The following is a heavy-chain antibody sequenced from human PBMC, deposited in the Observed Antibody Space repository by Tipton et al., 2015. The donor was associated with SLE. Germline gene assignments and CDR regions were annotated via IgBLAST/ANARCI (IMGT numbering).Heavy chain of an antibody. V-gene: IGHV4-4*07. CDR1: GGSISSYY. CDR3: AGCGSGILDAFDI. J-gene: IGHJ3*02. Sequence: TLSLTCTVSGGSISSYYWSWIRQPAGKGLEWIGRIYISGSTNYTPSLKSRVTMSVDTSKNQFSLKLSSVTAADTAVYYCAGCGSGILDAFDIWGQRTMVTVSS. CDR2: IYISGST. D-gene: IGHD3-10*01.